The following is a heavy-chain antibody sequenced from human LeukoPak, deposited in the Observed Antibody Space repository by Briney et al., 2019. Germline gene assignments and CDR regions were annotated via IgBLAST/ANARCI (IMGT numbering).Heavy chain of an antibody. CDR1: GGSISSDY. CDR2: IYYSGST. D-gene: IGHD5-24*01. J-gene: IGHJ4*02. V-gene: IGHV4-59*01. Sequence: PSETLSLTCTVSGGSISSDYWSWIRQPPGKGLEWSGDIYYSGSTNYNPSLKSRVTISVDTSKNQCSLKLSSVTAADTAVYYCARPLNQRDGYNRYFDYGGEGTLVPVSS. CDR3: ARPLNQRDGYNRYFDY.